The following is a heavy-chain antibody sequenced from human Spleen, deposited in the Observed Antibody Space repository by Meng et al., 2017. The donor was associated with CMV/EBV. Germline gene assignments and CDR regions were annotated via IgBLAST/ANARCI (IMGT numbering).Heavy chain of an antibody. CDR3: ARDPSNYDGVRDY. CDR1: GFTFSSYA. J-gene: IGHJ4*02. V-gene: IGHV3-30*04. Sequence: GGSLRLSCAASGFTFSSYAMHWVRQAPGKGLEWVAVISYDGSNKYYADSVKGRFTISRDNSKNTLYLQMNSLRAEDTAVYYCARDPSNYDGVRDYWGQGTLVTVSS. D-gene: IGHD4-11*01. CDR2: ISYDGSNK.